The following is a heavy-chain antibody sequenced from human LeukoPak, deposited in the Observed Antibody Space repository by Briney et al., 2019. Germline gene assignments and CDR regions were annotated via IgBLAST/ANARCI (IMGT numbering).Heavy chain of an antibody. CDR2: IEVGGAIT. Sequence: GGSLRLSCAASGFTFSSYAMTWVRRAPGKGLEWVSTIEVGGAITHYAASVKGRFTISRDTPKKILYLQMDSLRPEDTAVYYCAKPLGGSYLFDRWGQGTLVTVSS. D-gene: IGHD1-26*01. CDR3: AKPLGGSYLFDR. V-gene: IGHV3-23*01. CDR1: GFTFSSYA. J-gene: IGHJ4*02.